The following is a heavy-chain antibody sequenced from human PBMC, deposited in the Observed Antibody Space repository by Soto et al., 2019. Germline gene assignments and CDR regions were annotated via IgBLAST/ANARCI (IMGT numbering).Heavy chain of an antibody. J-gene: IGHJ3*02. D-gene: IGHD1-20*01. Sequence: GASVKVSCKASGYTFTSYGISWVRQAPGQGLEWIGWFNPNSGGINYAQKFQGWVTMTRDTSISTAYMELSRLRSDDTAVYYCAREHRGITGTSDAFDIWGQGTMVTVSS. CDR3: AREHRGITGTSDAFDI. V-gene: IGHV1-2*04. CDR1: GYTFTSYG. CDR2: FNPNSGGI.